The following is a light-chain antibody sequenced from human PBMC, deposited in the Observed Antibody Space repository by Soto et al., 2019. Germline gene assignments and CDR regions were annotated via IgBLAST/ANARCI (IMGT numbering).Light chain of an antibody. V-gene: IGLV7-46*01. CDR3: LLAYGSIRV. Sequence: QTVVTQEPSLTVSPGGTVTLNCGSSTGDVTSGHYPYWFQQKPGQAPRTLIYDTSSKNSWTPARFSGSILGGKAALTLSGAQPEDETDYYCLLAYGSIRVFGGGTKVTVL. J-gene: IGLJ3*02. CDR2: DTS. CDR1: TGDVTSGHY.